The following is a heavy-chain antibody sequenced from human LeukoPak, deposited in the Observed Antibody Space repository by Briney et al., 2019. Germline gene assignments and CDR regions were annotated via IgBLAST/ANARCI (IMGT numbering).Heavy chain of an antibody. D-gene: IGHD3-9*01. CDR1: GFTFDDYG. Sequence: GGSLRLSCAASGFTFDDYGMSWVRQAPGKGLEWVSGINWNGGSTGYADSLKGRFTISRDNSKNTLYLQMNSLRAEDTAVYYCAKCILTGYYKGYMDVWGKGTTVTISS. CDR3: AKCILTGYYKGYMDV. CDR2: INWNGGST. V-gene: IGHV3-20*04. J-gene: IGHJ6*03.